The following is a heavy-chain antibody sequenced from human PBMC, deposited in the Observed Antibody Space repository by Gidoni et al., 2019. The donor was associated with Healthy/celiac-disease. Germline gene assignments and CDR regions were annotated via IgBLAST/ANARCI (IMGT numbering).Heavy chain of an antibody. CDR1: GYTLTELS. D-gene: IGHD6-13*01. CDR3: ATDFSPPYSSIGVVDAFDI. J-gene: IGHJ3*02. V-gene: IGHV1-24*01. Sequence: QVQLVQSGAEVKKPGASVTVSCQVSGYTLTELSMHWVRQAPGKGLEWMGGFDPEDGETIYAQKFQGRVTMTEDTSTDTAYMELSSLRSEDTAVYYCATDFSPPYSSIGVVDAFDIWGQGTMVTVSS. CDR2: FDPEDGET.